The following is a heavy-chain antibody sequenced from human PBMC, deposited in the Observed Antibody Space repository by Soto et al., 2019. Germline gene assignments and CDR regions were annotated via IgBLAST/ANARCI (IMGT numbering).Heavy chain of an antibody. CDR1: GHSISGGYY. Sequence: SETLSLTCAVSGHSISGGYYWGWIRQPPGKGLEWIGSFDHSGSTYYNPSLKSRVTISVDTSKNQFSLKLSSVTAADTAVYYCARGEYYGSGNYFDYWGQGTLVTVSS. J-gene: IGHJ4*02. D-gene: IGHD3-10*01. V-gene: IGHV4-38-2*01. CDR2: FDHSGST. CDR3: ARGEYYGSGNYFDY.